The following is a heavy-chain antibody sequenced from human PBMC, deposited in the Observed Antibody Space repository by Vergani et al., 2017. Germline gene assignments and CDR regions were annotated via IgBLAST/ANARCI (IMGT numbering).Heavy chain of an antibody. J-gene: IGHJ6*02. Sequence: VQLVESGGGLVKPGGSLRLSCAASGFTFSSYGMHWVRQAPGKGLEWVAVIWYDGSNKYYADSVKGRFTISRDTSKNTLYLQMNSLRAEDTAVYYCARDSANTNGMDVWGQGTTVTVSS. D-gene: IGHD2-2*01. V-gene: IGHV3-33*01. CDR3: ARDSANTNGMDV. CDR1: GFTFSSYG. CDR2: IWYDGSNK.